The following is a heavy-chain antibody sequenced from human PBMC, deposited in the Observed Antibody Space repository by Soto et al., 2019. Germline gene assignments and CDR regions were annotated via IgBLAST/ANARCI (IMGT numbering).Heavy chain of an antibody. V-gene: IGHV3-64*01. D-gene: IGHD4-17*01. Sequence: GVSLRLSCAASGFTFSSYAMHWVRQAPGKGLEYVSAISSNGGSTYYANSVKGRFTISRDNSKNTLYLQMGSLRAEDMAVYYCASGVTTSSDAFDIWGQGTMVTVSS. CDR3: ASGVTTSSDAFDI. CDR2: ISSNGGST. J-gene: IGHJ3*02. CDR1: GFTFSSYA.